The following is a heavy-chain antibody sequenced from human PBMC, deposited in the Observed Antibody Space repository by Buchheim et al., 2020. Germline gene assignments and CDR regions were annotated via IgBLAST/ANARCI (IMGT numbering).Heavy chain of an antibody. V-gene: IGHV3-7*01. J-gene: IGHJ6*02. CDR3: ARDRGAYCGGDCYRKDYYYGMDV. Sequence: EVQLVESGGGLVQPGGSLRLSCAASGFTFSSYWMSWVRQAPGKGLEWVANIKQDGSEKYYVDSVKGRLTISRDNAKNSLYLQMNSLRAEDTAVYYCARDRGAYCGGDCYRKDYYYGMDVWGQGTT. CDR1: GFTFSSYW. CDR2: IKQDGSEK. D-gene: IGHD2-21*02.